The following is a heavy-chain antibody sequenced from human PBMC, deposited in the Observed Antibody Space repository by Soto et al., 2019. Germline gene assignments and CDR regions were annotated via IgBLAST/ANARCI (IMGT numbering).Heavy chain of an antibody. J-gene: IGHJ3*02. CDR2: ISAYNGNT. Sequence: QVQLVQSGAEVKKPGASVKVSCKASGYTFTSYGISWVRQAPGQGLEWMGWISAYNGNTNYAQKLQGRVTMTTETSTSTAYMELRSLRSDDTAVYYCARVGLLWFGELLSRADIWGQGTMVTVSS. CDR1: GYTFTSYG. D-gene: IGHD3-10*01. CDR3: ARVGLLWFGELLSRADI. V-gene: IGHV1-18*01.